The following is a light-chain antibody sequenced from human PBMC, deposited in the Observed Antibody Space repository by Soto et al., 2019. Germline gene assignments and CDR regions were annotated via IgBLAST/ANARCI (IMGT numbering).Light chain of an antibody. CDR1: QSISSW. V-gene: IGKV1-5*03. Sequence: DIQMTQSPSTLSASVGDRVTITCRASQSISSWLAWYQQKPGKAPKLLIHKASILRSGVPSRFSGSGSGTEFTLTISSLQPDDFATYYCQQYNTYSGTFGQGTKV. CDR2: KAS. J-gene: IGKJ1*01. CDR3: QQYNTYSGT.